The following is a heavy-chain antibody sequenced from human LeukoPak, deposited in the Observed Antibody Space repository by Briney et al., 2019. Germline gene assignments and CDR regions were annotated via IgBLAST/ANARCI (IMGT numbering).Heavy chain of an antibody. CDR1: GYTFTSYD. CDR3: ARKQLLLGDAFDI. Sequence: GASVKVSCKASGYTFTSYDINWVRQATGQGLEWMGWMNPNSGNTGYAQKFQGRVTITRNTSISTAYMELSSLRSEDTAVYYCARKQLLLGDAFDIWGQGTMVTVSS. D-gene: IGHD2-2*01. V-gene: IGHV1-8*03. J-gene: IGHJ3*02. CDR2: MNPNSGNT.